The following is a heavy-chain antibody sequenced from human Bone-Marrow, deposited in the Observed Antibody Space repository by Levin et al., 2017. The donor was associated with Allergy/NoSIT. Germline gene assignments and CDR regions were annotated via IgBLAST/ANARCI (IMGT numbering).Heavy chain of an antibody. J-gene: IGHJ4*02. CDR3: ARDQGGVVPTANDF. D-gene: IGHD2-2*01. CDR2: IKQDGSEK. Sequence: GESLKISCAASGFSFSSSWMSWVRQAPGKGLEWVANIKQDGSEKYYVDSVKGRFTISRDNAKDSLYLQMNSLRAEDTAVYYCARDQGGVVPTANDFWGQGTLVTVSS. V-gene: IGHV3-7*04. CDR1: GFSFSSSW.